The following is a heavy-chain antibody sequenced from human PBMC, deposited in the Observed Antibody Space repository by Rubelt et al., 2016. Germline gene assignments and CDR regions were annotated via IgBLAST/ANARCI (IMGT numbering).Heavy chain of an antibody. J-gene: IGHJ6*02. CDR2: IYYSGST. V-gene: IGHV4-39*07. Sequence: QLQLQESGPGLVKPSETLSLTCTVSGGSISSSSYYWGWIRQPPGKGLEWIGSIYYSGSTYYNPSHKSRVTMSVDTTKNQFSLKLSAVTAADTAVYYCASDTIFTQHGRDVWGQGTTVTVSS. CDR3: ASDTIFTQHGRDV. CDR1: GGSISSSSYY. D-gene: IGHD3-3*01.